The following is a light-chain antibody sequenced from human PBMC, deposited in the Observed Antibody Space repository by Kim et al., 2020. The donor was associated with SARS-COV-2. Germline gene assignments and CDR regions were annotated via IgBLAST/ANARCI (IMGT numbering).Light chain of an antibody. CDR3: QTWGTGVAV. Sequence: PVLTQSPSASASLGASVKLTCTLGSGHSRYAIAWHQQQPEKGPRYLMKLNSDGSHTKGDGIPDRFSGSSSGTERYLTISSLQSEDEADYYCQTWGTGVAVFGGGTQLTVL. J-gene: IGLJ2*01. CDR2: LNSDGSH. V-gene: IGLV4-69*01. CDR1: SGHSRYA.